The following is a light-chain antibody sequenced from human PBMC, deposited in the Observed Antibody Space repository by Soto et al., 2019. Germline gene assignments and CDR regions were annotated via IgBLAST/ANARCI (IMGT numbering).Light chain of an antibody. J-gene: IGLJ1*01. Sequence: QSVLTQPPSVPGAPGQRVTISCTGSSSNIGAGYDVHWYLQLPGTAPKLLIYGNTNRPSGVPDRFSGSKSGSSASLAITGLQAEDEADYYCQSHDSSLHASVFGTGTKVTVL. CDR1: SSNIGAGYD. V-gene: IGLV1-40*01. CDR3: QSHDSSLHASV. CDR2: GNT.